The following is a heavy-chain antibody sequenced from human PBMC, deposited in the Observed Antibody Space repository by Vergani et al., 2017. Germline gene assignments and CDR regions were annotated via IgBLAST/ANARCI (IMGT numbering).Heavy chain of an antibody. Sequence: EVQLVQSGAEVKKPGESLKISCKGSGYSFTSYWIGWVRQMPGKGLEWMGIIYPGDSNTRYSPSFQGQVTISADKSISTASLQWSSLKASDTAMYYCARLGCSSTSCSDYYGMDVWGQGTTVTVSS. CDR2: IYPGDSNT. CDR3: ARLGCSSTSCSDYYGMDV. CDR1: GYSFTSYW. J-gene: IGHJ6*02. D-gene: IGHD2-2*01. V-gene: IGHV5-51*01.